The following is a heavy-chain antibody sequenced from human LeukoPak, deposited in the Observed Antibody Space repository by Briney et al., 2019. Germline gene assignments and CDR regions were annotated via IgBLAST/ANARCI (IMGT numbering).Heavy chain of an antibody. D-gene: IGHD6-19*01. CDR3: ARHPAVAGPLQFDY. V-gene: IGHV1-8*01. Sequence: ASVKVSCKASGYTFTSYDINWVRQATGQGLEWMGWMNPNSGNTGYAQKFQGRITMTRNTSITTAYIELSSLRSEDTAVYYCARHPAVAGPLQFDYWGQGTLVTVSS. CDR1: GYTFTSYD. J-gene: IGHJ4*02. CDR2: MNPNSGNT.